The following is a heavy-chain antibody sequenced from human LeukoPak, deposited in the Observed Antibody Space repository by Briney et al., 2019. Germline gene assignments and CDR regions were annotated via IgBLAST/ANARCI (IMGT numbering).Heavy chain of an antibody. J-gene: IGHJ4*02. CDR2: IYYSGSA. D-gene: IGHD4-11*01. CDR3: ARDAVTVNSYYFDY. V-gene: IGHV4-61*01. Sequence: SETLSLTCTVSGGSVSSGSYYWSWIRQPPGKGLEWIGYIYYSGSANYNPSLKSRVTISVDTSKNQFSLKLSSVTAADTAVYYCARDAVTVNSYYFDYWGQGTLVTVSS. CDR1: GGSVSSGSYY.